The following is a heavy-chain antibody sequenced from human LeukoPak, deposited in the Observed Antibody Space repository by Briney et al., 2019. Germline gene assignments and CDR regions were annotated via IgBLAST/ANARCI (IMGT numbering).Heavy chain of an antibody. CDR3: AREASSGWSNWLDP. Sequence: PSETLSLTCTVSDGSISSHYWSWIRQPPGKGLEWIGNIYYSGSTNYNPSLKSRVTISIDTSKNQLSLKLSSVTAADTAVYYCAREASSGWSNWLDPWGQGTLVTVSS. V-gene: IGHV4-59*11. CDR2: IYYSGST. CDR1: DGSISSHY. D-gene: IGHD6-19*01. J-gene: IGHJ5*02.